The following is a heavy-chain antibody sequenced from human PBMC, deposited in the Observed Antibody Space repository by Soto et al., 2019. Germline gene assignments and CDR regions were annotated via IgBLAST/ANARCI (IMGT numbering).Heavy chain of an antibody. Sequence: GGSLRLSCAASGFTFSNYWMSWVRQSPGRGLEWVANIKPDGSEKYYVDSVKGRFTISRDNAEQSLFLQMSSLRAEDTAVYYCLRDFSGYWGQGTLVTVPQ. J-gene: IGHJ4*02. CDR3: LRDFSGY. D-gene: IGHD3-3*02. CDR1: GFTFSNYW. CDR2: IKPDGSEK. V-gene: IGHV3-7*04.